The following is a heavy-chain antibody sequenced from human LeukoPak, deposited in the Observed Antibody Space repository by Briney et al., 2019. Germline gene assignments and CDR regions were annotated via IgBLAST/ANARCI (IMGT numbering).Heavy chain of an antibody. D-gene: IGHD3-10*01. CDR2: IYYSGST. Sequence: ASETLSLTCTVSGGSISSGGYYWSWIRQHPGKGLEWIGYIYYSGSTYYNPSLKSRVTISVDTSKNQFSLKLSSVTAADTAVYYCARITMVRGASNDAFDIWGQGTMVTVSS. CDR3: ARITMVRGASNDAFDI. J-gene: IGHJ3*02. V-gene: IGHV4-31*03. CDR1: GGSISSGGYY.